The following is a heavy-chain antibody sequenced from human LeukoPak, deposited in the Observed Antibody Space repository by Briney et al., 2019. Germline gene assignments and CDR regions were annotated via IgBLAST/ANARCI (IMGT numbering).Heavy chain of an antibody. CDR1: GFTFSSYA. CDR3: ARGGDNYGYIFDY. Sequence: GGSLRLSCAASGFTFSSYAMSWVRQAPGKGLEWVSAISSSSSYIYYTDSVKGRFTISRDNAKNSLYLQMNSLRAEDTAVYYCARGGDNYGYIFDYWGQGTLVTVSS. V-gene: IGHV3-21*01. J-gene: IGHJ4*02. CDR2: ISSSSSYI. D-gene: IGHD5-18*01.